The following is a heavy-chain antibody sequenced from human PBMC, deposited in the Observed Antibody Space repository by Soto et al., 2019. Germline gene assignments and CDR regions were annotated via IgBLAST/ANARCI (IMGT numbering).Heavy chain of an antibody. D-gene: IGHD3-22*01. Sequence: QVQLVQSGAEVKKPGSSVKVSCKASGGTFSSYAISWVRQAPGQGLEWMGGIIPIFGTANYAQKFQGRVTITADKSTSTAYMERSSLRSEDTAVYYCARVDYYDSSGYYGTCFDYWGQGTLVTVSS. V-gene: IGHV1-69*06. CDR2: IIPIFGTA. CDR1: GGTFSSYA. CDR3: ARVDYYDSSGYYGTCFDY. J-gene: IGHJ4*02.